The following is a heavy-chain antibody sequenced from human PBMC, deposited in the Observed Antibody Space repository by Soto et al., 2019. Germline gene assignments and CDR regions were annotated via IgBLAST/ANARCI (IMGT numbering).Heavy chain of an antibody. CDR3: ARDSSITPRPLDY. Sequence: QVHLVESGGGLVKPGGSLRLSCAASGFTFSDYYMSWIRQAPGEGLEWLSYISGSSSYAIYADSVKGRFTISRDNAKSSLYLEMNSLRAEDTAVYYCARDSSITPRPLDYWGQGTQVTVSS. V-gene: IGHV3-11*06. D-gene: IGHD6-6*01. CDR1: GFTFSDYY. J-gene: IGHJ4*02. CDR2: ISGSSSYA.